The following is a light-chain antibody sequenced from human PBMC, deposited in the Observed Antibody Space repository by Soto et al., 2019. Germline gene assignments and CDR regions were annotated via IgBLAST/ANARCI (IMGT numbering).Light chain of an antibody. CDR1: QSVTSNY. CDR2: DAS. V-gene: IGKV3-20*01. Sequence: EIVLTQSPGTLSLSPGDRATLSCRASQSVTSNYLAWYQQKPGQAPRLLVYDASIRATGIPDRFSGSGSGTGFTLTISRLEPEDFAVYYYQQYGDSPPYTFGQGTKLEIK. CDR3: QQYGDSPPYT. J-gene: IGKJ2*01.